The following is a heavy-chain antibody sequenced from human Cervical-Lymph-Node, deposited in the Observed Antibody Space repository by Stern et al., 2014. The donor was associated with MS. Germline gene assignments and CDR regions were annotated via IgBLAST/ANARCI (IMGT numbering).Heavy chain of an antibody. D-gene: IGHD5-12*01. V-gene: IGHV3-30*18. J-gene: IGHJ6*02. Sequence: QVQLVESGGGVVQPGRSLRLSCAASGFIFSRYGIQWVRQAPGQGLEWVAGISYEGGNKDYGDSVKGRFTISRDNSKNTLYLQMNSLRSEDTAVYYCAKDLRVGGYHFDGMDVWGQGTTVTVSS. CDR1: GFIFSRYG. CDR2: ISYEGGNK. CDR3: AKDLRVGGYHFDGMDV.